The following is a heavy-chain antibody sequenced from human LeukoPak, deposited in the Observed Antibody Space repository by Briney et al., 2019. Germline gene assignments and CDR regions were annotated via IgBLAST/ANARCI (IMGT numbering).Heavy chain of an antibody. CDR1: GFTFPSSA. V-gene: IGHV1-58*01. J-gene: IGHJ5*02. CDR3: AADRSHYGDYGNWYDP. CDR2: IVVGSGKT. Sequence: SGFTFPSSAVLGVRQARGQRLEWIGWIVVGSGKTNYAQKFQQRVTIIRDMSTSTAYMELSSLRFEDTAVYFCAADRSHYGDYGNWYDPWGQGTLVTVSS. D-gene: IGHD4-17*01.